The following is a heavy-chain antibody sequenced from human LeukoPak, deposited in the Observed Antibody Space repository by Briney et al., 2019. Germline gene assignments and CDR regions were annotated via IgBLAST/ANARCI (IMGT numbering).Heavy chain of an antibody. CDR2: STNKASGYTT. V-gene: IGHV3-72*01. Sequence: PGGSLRLSCAVSGFIFSDHYMDCVRQAPGKGPECIARSTNKASGYTTHYAASVQGRFTISRDDSKNTLFLQMNSLKNEDTAVYFCVRGRNSFDYWGQGTLVSVAS. D-gene: IGHD1-14*01. CDR3: VRGRNSFDY. CDR1: GFIFSDHY. J-gene: IGHJ4*02.